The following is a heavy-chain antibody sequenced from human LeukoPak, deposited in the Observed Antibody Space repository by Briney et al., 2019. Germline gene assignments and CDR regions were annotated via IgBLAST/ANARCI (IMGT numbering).Heavy chain of an antibody. CDR2: IFNSGIT. CDR1: GDSISSYY. V-gene: IGHV4-59*01. CDR3: ARGHDYYGSGRQSWFDP. Sequence: SETLSLTCSVSGDSISSYYWTWIRQSPGKGLEWIGYIFNSGITNYNPSLKSRVTISADTSKNQFSLKLTSVTAADTAVYYCARGHDYYGSGRQSWFDPWGQGTLVTVSS. D-gene: IGHD3-10*01. J-gene: IGHJ5*02.